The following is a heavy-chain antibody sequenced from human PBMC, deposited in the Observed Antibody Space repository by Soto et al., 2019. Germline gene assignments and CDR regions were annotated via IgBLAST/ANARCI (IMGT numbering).Heavy chain of an antibody. CDR3: AKESATLEFRYYYSHDGMDV. V-gene: IGHV3-23*01. D-gene: IGHD3-10*01. CDR2: LSASGGST. J-gene: IGHJ6*02. Sequence: GGSLRLSCVASGFTFSKYAMTWIRQAPGKGLEWVSSLSASGGSTYIADSVKGRFIISRDNSKNTPYVQMDRLRVEDTAVYYCAKESATLEFRYYYSHDGMDVWGRGTTVTVSS. CDR1: GFTFSKYA.